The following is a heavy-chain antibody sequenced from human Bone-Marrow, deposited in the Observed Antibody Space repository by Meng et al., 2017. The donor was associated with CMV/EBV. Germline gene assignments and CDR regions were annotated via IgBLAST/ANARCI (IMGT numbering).Heavy chain of an antibody. V-gene: IGHV3-30*02. Sequence: GGSLRLSCAASGFTFSSNGMHWVRQAPGRGLDWVAFINYDGSSKYYVDSVKGRFTISRDNSKNTLYLQMNSLRAEDTAVYYCAKELGYVRGGHFDYWGQGALVTVSS. CDR3: AKELGYVRGGHFDY. CDR1: GFTFSSNG. D-gene: IGHD3-10*02. J-gene: IGHJ4*02. CDR2: INYDGSSK.